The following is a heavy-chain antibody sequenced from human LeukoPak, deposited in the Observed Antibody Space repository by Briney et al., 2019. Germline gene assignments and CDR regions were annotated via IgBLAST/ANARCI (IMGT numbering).Heavy chain of an antibody. CDR1: GFTYTDYW. CDR2: IRQDGGEK. CDR3: ARDGTAAGLYFDL. D-gene: IGHD6-13*01. Sequence: GGSLRLSCAVSGFTYTDYWMNWVRQAPGKGLEWVASIRQDGGEKSYVDSVKGRFTISRDNTKSSLYLQINSLRAEDTAVYYCARDGTAAGLYFDLWGQGTLVTVSS. J-gene: IGHJ4*01. V-gene: IGHV3-7*01.